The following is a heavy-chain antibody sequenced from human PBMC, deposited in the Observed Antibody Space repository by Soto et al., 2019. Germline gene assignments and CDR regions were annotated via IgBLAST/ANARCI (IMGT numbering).Heavy chain of an antibody. Sequence: GGSLRLSCPASGFTFSSYSMNWVRQAPGKGLEWVSSISSSSSYIYYADSVKGRFTISRDNAKNSLYLQMNSLRAEDTAVYYCARVPPTRTYYFDYWGQGTLVTVSS. CDR3: ARVPPTRTYYFDY. J-gene: IGHJ4*02. V-gene: IGHV3-21*01. CDR1: GFTFSSYS. D-gene: IGHD4-17*01. CDR2: ISSSSSYI.